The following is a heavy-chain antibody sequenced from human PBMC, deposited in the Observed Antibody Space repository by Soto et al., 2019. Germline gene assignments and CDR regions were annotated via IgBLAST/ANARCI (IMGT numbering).Heavy chain of an antibody. CDR2: IYYSGST. D-gene: IGHD5-12*01. V-gene: IGHV4-39*01. Sequence: LSETLSLTCTVSGGSISSSSYYWGWIRQPPGKGLEWIGSIYYSGSTYYNPSLKSRVTISVDTSKNQFSLKLSSVTAADTAVYYCARTVATIVGYYYYGMDVWGQGTTVTVSS. J-gene: IGHJ6*02. CDR1: GGSISSSSYY. CDR3: ARTVATIVGYYYYGMDV.